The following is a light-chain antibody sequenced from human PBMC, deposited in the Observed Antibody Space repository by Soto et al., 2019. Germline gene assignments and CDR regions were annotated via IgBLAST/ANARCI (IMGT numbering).Light chain of an antibody. Sequence: EVVLTQSPGTLSLSPGERATLSCRASQSVSSSYLAWYQQKPGQAPRLLIYGASSRATGIPDRFSGSGSGTDFTLTISRLQPEDIAVYYCQQYGNSVWTFGQGTKVEI. J-gene: IGKJ1*01. CDR2: GAS. CDR3: QQYGNSVWT. V-gene: IGKV3-20*01. CDR1: QSVSSSY.